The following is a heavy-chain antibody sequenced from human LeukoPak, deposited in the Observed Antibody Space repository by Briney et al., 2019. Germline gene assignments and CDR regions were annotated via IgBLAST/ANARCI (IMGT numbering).Heavy chain of an antibody. J-gene: IGHJ4*02. CDR3: ARGISSGWSRAVGY. CDR1: GASVSSGSYY. V-gene: IGHV4-61*01. CDR2: IYYSGST. Sequence: SETLSLTCTVSGASVSSGSYYWSWFRQPPGKGLEGIGYIYYSGSTNYNPSLKSRVTISVDTSKNQFSLKLSSVTAADTAVYYCARGISSGWSRAVGYWGQGTLVTVSS. D-gene: IGHD6-19*01.